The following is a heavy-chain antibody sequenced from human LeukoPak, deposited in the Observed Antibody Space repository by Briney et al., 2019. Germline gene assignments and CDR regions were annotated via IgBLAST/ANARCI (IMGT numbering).Heavy chain of an antibody. CDR3: ARRQLAAGGRGYFFDY. CDR1: GGSISSPTYS. J-gene: IGHJ4*02. D-gene: IGHD6-13*01. Sequence: SETLSPTCTVAGGSISSPTYSWAWILQPPGNGLEWLGSVPHSGTAYYTPSLKSRGTMSGDTSKNQFSLRLSSVTAADTAVYYCARRQLAAGGRGYFFDYWGQGTLVTVSS. V-gene: IGHV4-39*01. CDR2: VPHSGTA.